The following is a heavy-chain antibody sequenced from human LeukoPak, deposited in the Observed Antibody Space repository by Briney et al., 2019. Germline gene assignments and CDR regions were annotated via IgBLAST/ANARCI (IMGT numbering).Heavy chain of an antibody. J-gene: IGHJ4*02. CDR2: IIPTFGTA. Sequence: GSSVKVSCKASGGTFSSYAISWVRQAPGQGLEWMGGIIPTFGTANYAQKFQGRVTITADESTSTAYMELSSLRSEDTAVYYCARVDSEAYCSGGSCYSFAYWGQGTLVTVSS. CDR3: ARVDSEAYCSGGSCYSFAY. D-gene: IGHD2-15*01. CDR1: GGTFSSYA. V-gene: IGHV1-69*01.